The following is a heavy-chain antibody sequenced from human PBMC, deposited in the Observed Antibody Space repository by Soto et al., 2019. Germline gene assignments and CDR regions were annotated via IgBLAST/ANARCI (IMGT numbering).Heavy chain of an antibody. CDR2: IKSKTDGGTT. Sequence: EVQLVESGGGLVKPGGSLRLSCAASGFTFSNAWMSWVRQSPGKGLEWVGRIKSKTDGGTTDYAAPVKGRFTISKDDSKNTLYLQMNSLKTEDTAVYYCTTWRMILGVDPWGQGNLVTVSS. D-gene: IGHD3-10*01. V-gene: IGHV3-15*01. CDR1: GFTFSNAW. J-gene: IGHJ5*02. CDR3: TTWRMILGVDP.